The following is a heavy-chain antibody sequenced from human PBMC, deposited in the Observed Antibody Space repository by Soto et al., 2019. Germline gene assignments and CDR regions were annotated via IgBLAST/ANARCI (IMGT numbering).Heavy chain of an antibody. J-gene: IGHJ6*02. V-gene: IGHV3-30*18. D-gene: IGHD2-15*01. Sequence: QVQLVESGGGVVQPGRSLRLSCAASGFTFSSYGMHWVRQAPGKGLEWVAVISYDGSNKYYADSVKGRFTISRDNSKNTLYLQMNSLGAEDTAVYYCAKDLGGRGNGMDVWGQGTTVTVSS. CDR3: AKDLGGRGNGMDV. CDR1: GFTFSSYG. CDR2: ISYDGSNK.